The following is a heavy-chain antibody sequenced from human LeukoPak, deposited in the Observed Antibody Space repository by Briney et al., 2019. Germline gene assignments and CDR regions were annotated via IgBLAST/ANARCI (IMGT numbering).Heavy chain of an antibody. V-gene: IGHV1-46*01. CDR2: INPSGGST. J-gene: IGHJ4*02. CDR1: GYTFTSYY. CDR3: ARRIATYGDYVFFDY. D-gene: IGHD4-17*01. Sequence: ASVKVSCKASGYTFTSYYMHWVRQAPGQGLEWMGIINPSGGSTSYAQKFQSRVTMTRDTSTSTVYMELSSLRSEDTAVYYCARRIATYGDYVFFDYWGQGTLVTVSS.